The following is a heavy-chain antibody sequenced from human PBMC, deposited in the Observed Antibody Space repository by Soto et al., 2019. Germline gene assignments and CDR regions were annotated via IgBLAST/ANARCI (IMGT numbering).Heavy chain of an antibody. CDR3: ARDRSAGYSSSWYVDQPPYFDY. Sequence: ASVKVSCKASGYTFTSYGISWVRQAPGQGLEWMGWISAYNGNTNYAQKLQGRVTMTTDTSTSTAYMELRSLRSDDTAVYYCARDRSAGYSSSWYVDQPPYFDYWGQGTLVTVSS. D-gene: IGHD6-13*01. CDR2: ISAYNGNT. J-gene: IGHJ4*02. CDR1: GYTFTSYG. V-gene: IGHV1-18*04.